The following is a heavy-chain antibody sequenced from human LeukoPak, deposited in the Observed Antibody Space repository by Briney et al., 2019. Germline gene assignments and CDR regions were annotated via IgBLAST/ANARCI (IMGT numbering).Heavy chain of an antibody. CDR1: GGTFSSYA. CDR2: IIPIFGTA. D-gene: IGHD1/OR15-1a*01. Sequence: ASVKVSCKASGGTFSSYAISWVRQAPGQGLEWMGGIIPIFGTANYAQKFQGRVTITADESTSTAYMELSSLRSEDTAVHYCARGGPGTNFDYWGQGTLVTVSS. CDR3: ARGGPGTNFDY. J-gene: IGHJ4*02. V-gene: IGHV1-69*13.